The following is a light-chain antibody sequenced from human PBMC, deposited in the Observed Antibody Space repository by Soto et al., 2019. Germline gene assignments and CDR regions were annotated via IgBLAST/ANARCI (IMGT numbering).Light chain of an antibody. Sequence: QSVLTQPASVSGSPGQSITISCSGTSSDVGSYNHVAWYQQFPGKTPKLIIYEVTYRPSGVSHRFSASKSGNTASLTISGLQAEDEADYYCISYTGSSTSDVFGTGTKVTVL. CDR1: SSDVGSYNH. J-gene: IGLJ1*01. V-gene: IGLV2-14*01. CDR3: ISYTGSSTSDV. CDR2: EVT.